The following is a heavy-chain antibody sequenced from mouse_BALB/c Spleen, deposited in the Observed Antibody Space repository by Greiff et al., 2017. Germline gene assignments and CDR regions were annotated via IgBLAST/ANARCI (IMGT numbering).Heavy chain of an antibody. CDR1: GFTFTDYY. D-gene: IGHD2-4*01. V-gene: IGHV7-3*02. CDR3: ARIRYDYAVYAMDY. CDR2: IRNKANGYTT. Sequence: EVKLVESGGGLVQPGGSLRLSCAPSGFTFTDYYMSWVRQPPGKALEWLGFIRNKANGYTTEYSASVKCRFNISRDNSQSILYLQMNTLRAEDSATYYCARIRYDYAVYAMDYWGQGTAVTVSS. J-gene: IGHJ4*01.